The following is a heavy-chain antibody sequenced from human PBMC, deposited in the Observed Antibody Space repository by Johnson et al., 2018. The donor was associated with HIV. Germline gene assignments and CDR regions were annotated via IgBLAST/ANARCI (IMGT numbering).Heavy chain of an antibody. Sequence: VQLVESGGGLVQPGGSLRLSCAASGFTFSSYAMSWVRQAPGKGLEWVSAISGSGGSTYYADSVKGRFTISRDNSKNTLYLQMTSLRAGDTAVYYCARGRIGAAGWDAFDVWGQGTMVTVSS. D-gene: IGHD6-13*01. CDR2: ISGSGGST. V-gene: IGHV3-23*04. CDR3: ARGRIGAAGWDAFDV. J-gene: IGHJ3*01. CDR1: GFTFSSYA.